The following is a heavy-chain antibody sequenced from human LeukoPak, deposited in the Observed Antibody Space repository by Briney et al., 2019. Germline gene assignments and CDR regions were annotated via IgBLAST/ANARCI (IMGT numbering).Heavy chain of an antibody. V-gene: IGHV3-23*01. CDR1: GFTVSSSY. CDR3: AKDPYGTRYFDY. Sequence: GGSLRLSCAGSGFTVSSSYMSWVRQAPGKGLEWVSSLSGSGYNTYYADSVKGRFTISRDNSKNTVYLQMNSLRAEDTAVYYCAKDPYGTRYFDYWGQGTLVTVSS. J-gene: IGHJ4*02. D-gene: IGHD2-2*01. CDR2: LSGSGYNT.